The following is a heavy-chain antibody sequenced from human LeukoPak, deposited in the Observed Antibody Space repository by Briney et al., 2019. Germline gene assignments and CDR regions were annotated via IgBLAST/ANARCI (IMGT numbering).Heavy chain of an antibody. J-gene: IGHJ4*02. Sequence: PSETLSLTCTVSGGSISSYYWSWIRQPPGKGLEWIGYIYYSGSTNYNPSLKSRVTISVDTSKNQFSLKLSSVTAADTAVYYCARGRSSGWNFDYWGQGTLVTVSS. D-gene: IGHD6-19*01. CDR1: GGSISSYY. V-gene: IGHV4-59*01. CDR2: IYYSGST. CDR3: ARGRSSGWNFDY.